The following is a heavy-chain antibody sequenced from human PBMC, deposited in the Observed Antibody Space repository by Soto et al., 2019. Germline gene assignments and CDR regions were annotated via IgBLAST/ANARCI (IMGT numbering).Heavy chain of an antibody. CDR2: TTGSGNNK. CDR3: AKEDDYEAFDI. J-gene: IGHJ3*02. D-gene: IGHD4-17*01. CDR1: GFTFSSFS. Sequence: VQLVESGGGLVKPGGSLRLSCAASGFTFSSFSMNWVRQAPEKGLEWVSSTTGSGNNKYYADSVKGRFTISRDNAKNSLYLQMNSLRAEDTAVYFCAKEDDYEAFDIWGHGTMVTVSS. V-gene: IGHV3-21*01.